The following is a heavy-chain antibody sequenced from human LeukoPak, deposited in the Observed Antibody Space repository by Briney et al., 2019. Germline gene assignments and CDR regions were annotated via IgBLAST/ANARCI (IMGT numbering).Heavy chain of an antibody. V-gene: IGHV3-30*18. CDR2: ISYDGSNK. Sequence: PGGSLRLSCAASGFTFSSYGMHWVRQAPGKGLEWVAVISYDGSNKYYADSVKGRFTISRDNSKSTLYLQMNSLRAEDTAVYYCAKEAGGSYSFDYWGQGTLVTVSS. CDR3: AKEAGGSYSFDY. CDR1: GFTFSSYG. J-gene: IGHJ4*02. D-gene: IGHD1-26*01.